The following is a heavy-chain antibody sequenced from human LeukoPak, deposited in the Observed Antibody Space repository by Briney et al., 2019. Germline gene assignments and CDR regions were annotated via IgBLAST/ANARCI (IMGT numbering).Heavy chain of an antibody. CDR3: ARNRKLIARDDAFDI. CDR1: GFTFKNAW. V-gene: IGHV3-15*01. Sequence: GGSLGLSCEASGFTFKNAWMIWVRQAPGKGPEWVGRIKSTRDGGATEYAAPVKGRFTISRDNSKNTLYLQMNSLRAEDTAVHYCARNRKLIARDDAFDIWGQGTMVTVSS. D-gene: IGHD2-21*01. J-gene: IGHJ3*02. CDR2: IKSTRDGGAT.